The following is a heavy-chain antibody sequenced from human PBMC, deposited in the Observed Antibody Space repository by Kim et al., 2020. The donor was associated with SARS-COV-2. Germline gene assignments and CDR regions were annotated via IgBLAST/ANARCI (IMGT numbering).Heavy chain of an antibody. V-gene: IGHV3-7*03. CDR2: IKQDGSEK. CDR3: ARERYRITIFGVVTARYFDY. Sequence: GGSLRLSCAASGFTFSSYWMSWVRQAPGKGLEWVANIKQDGSEKYYVDSVKGRFTISRDNAKNSLYLQMNSLRAEDTAVYYCARERYRITIFGVVTARYFDYWGQGTLVTVSS. CDR1: GFTFSSYW. J-gene: IGHJ4*02. D-gene: IGHD3-3*01.